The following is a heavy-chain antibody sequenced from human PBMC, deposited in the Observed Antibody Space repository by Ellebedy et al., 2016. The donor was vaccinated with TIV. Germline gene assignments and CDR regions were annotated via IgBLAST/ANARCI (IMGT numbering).Heavy chain of an antibody. CDR1: GGSISSYY. Sequence: MPSETLSLTCTVSGGSISSYYWSWIRQPPGKGLEWIGYIYYSGSTNYNPSLKSRVTISVDTSKNQFSLKLRSVTAADTAVYYCARDAIRGGYYGMDVWGQGTTVTVSS. CDR3: ARDAIRGGYYGMDV. D-gene: IGHD2-2*02. J-gene: IGHJ6*02. CDR2: IYYSGST. V-gene: IGHV4-59*01.